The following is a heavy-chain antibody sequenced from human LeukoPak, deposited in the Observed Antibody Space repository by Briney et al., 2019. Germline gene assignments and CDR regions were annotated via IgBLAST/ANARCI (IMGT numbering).Heavy chain of an antibody. CDR3: ARSYDFWSGYYSFDY. D-gene: IGHD3-3*01. Sequence: SQTLSLTCTVSGGSISSGSYYWSWIRQPAGKGLEWIGRIYTSGSTNYNPSLKSRVTISVDTSKNQFSLKPSSVTAADTAVYYCARSYDFWSGYYSFDYWGQGTLVTVSS. V-gene: IGHV4-61*02. CDR1: GGSISSGSYY. CDR2: IYTSGST. J-gene: IGHJ4*02.